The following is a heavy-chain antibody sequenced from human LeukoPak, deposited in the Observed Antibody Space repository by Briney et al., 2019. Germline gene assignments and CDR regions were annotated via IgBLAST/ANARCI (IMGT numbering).Heavy chain of an antibody. D-gene: IGHD3-22*01. CDR2: IYPGDSDT. CDR1: GYSFTSYW. CDR3: ARPITRYYDSSGYFGY. J-gene: IGHJ4*02. Sequence: GESLKISCKGSGYSFTSYWIGWVRQMPGKGLEWMGIIYPGDSDTRYSPSFQGQVTISADKSISTAYPQWSSLKASDTAMYYCARPITRYYDSSGYFGYWGQGTLVTVSS. V-gene: IGHV5-51*01.